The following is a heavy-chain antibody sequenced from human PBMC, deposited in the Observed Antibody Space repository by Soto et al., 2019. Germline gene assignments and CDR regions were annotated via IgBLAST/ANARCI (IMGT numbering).Heavy chain of an antibody. Sequence: GASVKVSCKASGGTFSSYAISWVRQAPGQGLEWMGGIIPIFGTANYAQKFQGRVTITADESTSTAYMELSSLRSEDTAVYYCARGIVVVVAATADYYYGMDVWGQGTTVTVSS. CDR3: ARGIVVVVAATADYYYGMDV. D-gene: IGHD2-15*01. V-gene: IGHV1-69*13. J-gene: IGHJ6*02. CDR1: GGTFSSYA. CDR2: IIPIFGTA.